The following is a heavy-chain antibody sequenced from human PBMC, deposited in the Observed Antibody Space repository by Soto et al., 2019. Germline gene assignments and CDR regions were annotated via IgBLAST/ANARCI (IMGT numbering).Heavy chain of an antibody. CDR2: ISSGGDTI. CDR1: GFTFSPYS. Sequence: GGSLRLSCAVSGFTFSPYSMNWVRQAPGKGLEWISYISSGGDTIYYADSVRGRFTVSRDNTKNSLYLQMDSLRDEDTAVYYCARDRSTIYGVVAPIDYWGRGTLVTVSS. V-gene: IGHV3-48*02. J-gene: IGHJ4*02. CDR3: ARDRSTIYGVVAPIDY. D-gene: IGHD3-3*01.